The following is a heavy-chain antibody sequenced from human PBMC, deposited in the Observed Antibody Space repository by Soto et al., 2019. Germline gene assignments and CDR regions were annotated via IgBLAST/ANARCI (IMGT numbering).Heavy chain of an antibody. Sequence: QVQLVQSGAEVKKPGASVKVSCKASGYTFSSYDINWVRQATGQGLEWMGWMNPNSGNTGYAQEFQSRVTMTRDTSITTAYMELRGLRSEDTAVYYCARGKSLENWGQGTLVTVSS. CDR1: GYTFSSYD. V-gene: IGHV1-8*01. CDR3: ARGKSLEN. CDR2: MNPNSGNT. J-gene: IGHJ4*02. D-gene: IGHD1-1*01.